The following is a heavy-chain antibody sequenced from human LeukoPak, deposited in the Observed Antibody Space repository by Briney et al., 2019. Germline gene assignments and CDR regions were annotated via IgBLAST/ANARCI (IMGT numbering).Heavy chain of an antibody. CDR2: INHSGST. V-gene: IGHV4-34*01. CDR3: ASLLGYCSGGSCYSTGNPRHYYYYGMDV. Sequence: SETLSLTCAVYGGTFSDYYWSWIRQPPGKGLEWIGEINHSGSTNYNPSLKSRVTISVDTSKNQFSLKLSSVTAADTAVYYCASLLGYCSGGSCYSTGNPRHYYYYGMDVWGKGTTVTVSS. CDR1: GGTFSDYY. J-gene: IGHJ6*04. D-gene: IGHD2-15*01.